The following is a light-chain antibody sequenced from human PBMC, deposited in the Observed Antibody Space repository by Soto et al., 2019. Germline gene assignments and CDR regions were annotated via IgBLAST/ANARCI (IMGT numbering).Light chain of an antibody. CDR3: QQYSNSPQT. CDR1: QSVNSSY. V-gene: IGKV3-20*01. Sequence: EIVLTQSPGTPSLSPGERGTLSCRASQSVNSSYLAWYQQKPGQAPRLLIYGASTRATGIPDRFSGSGSGTDFTLTIARLEPGDFAVYYCQQYSNSPQTFGQGTKVDIK. CDR2: GAS. J-gene: IGKJ1*01.